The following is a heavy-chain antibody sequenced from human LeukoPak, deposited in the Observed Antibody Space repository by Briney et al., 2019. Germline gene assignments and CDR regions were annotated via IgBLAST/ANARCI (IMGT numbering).Heavy chain of an antibody. J-gene: IGHJ4*02. V-gene: IGHV4-34*01. Sequence: SETLSLTCAVYGGSFSGYYWSWIRQPPGKGLEWIGEINHSGSTNYNPSLKSRVTISVDTSKNQFSLKLSSVTAADTAVYYCAREVVSSPSYFDSWGQGTLVTVSS. CDR1: GGSFSGYY. D-gene: IGHD2-15*01. CDR2: INHSGST. CDR3: AREVVSSPSYFDS.